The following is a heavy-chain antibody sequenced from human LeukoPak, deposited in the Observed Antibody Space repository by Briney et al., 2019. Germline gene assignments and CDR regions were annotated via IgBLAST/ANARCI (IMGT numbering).Heavy chain of an antibody. CDR1: GYTFTGYY. J-gene: IGHJ6*03. CDR2: INPNSGGT. CDR3: ARDLRYSSGWSASGMDV. D-gene: IGHD6-19*01. Sequence: GASVKVSCKASGYTFTGYYMHCVRQAPGQELEWMGWINPNSGGTNYAQKLQGRVSMTTDTSTSTAYMDLRSLRSDDTAVYYCARDLRYSSGWSASGMDVWGKGTTVTISS. V-gene: IGHV1-2*02.